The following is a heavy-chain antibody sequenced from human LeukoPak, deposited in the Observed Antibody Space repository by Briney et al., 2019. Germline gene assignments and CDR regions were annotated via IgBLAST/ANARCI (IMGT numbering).Heavy chain of an antibody. CDR3: ARHAPGATDY. CDR2: IDPSDSYT. V-gene: IGHV5-10-1*01. Sequence: GESLKISCKGSGYSFTSYWISWVRQMPGKGLEWMGRIDPSDSYTNYSPSFQGHVTISADKSISTAYLQWSSLNASDTAMYYCARHAPGATDYWGQGTLVTVSS. CDR1: GYSFTSYW. D-gene: IGHD1-26*01. J-gene: IGHJ4*02.